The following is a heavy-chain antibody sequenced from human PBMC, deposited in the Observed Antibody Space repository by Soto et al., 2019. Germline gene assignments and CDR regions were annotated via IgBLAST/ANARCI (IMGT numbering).Heavy chain of an antibody. CDR3: ARVDGDYDSSGYYSFDI. D-gene: IGHD3-22*01. J-gene: IGHJ3*02. Sequence: ASVKVSCKASGYTFTSQNMHWVRQAPGQGLEWMGVINPSIGTTTYAQKFQGRVTMTRDTSTSSAYMEVSSLRSEDTAVYYCARVDGDYDSSGYYSFDIWGQGTMVTVSS. V-gene: IGHV1-46*01. CDR2: INPSIGTT. CDR1: GYTFTSQN.